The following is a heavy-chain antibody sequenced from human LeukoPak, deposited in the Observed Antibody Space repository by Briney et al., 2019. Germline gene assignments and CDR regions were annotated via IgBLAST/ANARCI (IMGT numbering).Heavy chain of an antibody. J-gene: IGHJ6*03. V-gene: IGHV3-74*01. CDR3: ARSTTHYYYYYMDV. D-gene: IGHD5/OR15-5a*01. CDR2: INSDGSST. Sequence: QAGGSLRLSCAASGITFSSYWMHWVRQTPGKGLVWVSRINSDGSSTTYADTVKGRFTISRDNAKNTLYLQMNSLRVEDTAIYYCARSTTHYYYYYMDVWGKGTTVTVSS. CDR1: GITFSSYW.